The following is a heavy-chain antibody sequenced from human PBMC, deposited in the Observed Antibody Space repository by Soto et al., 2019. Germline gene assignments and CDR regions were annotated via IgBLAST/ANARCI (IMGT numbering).Heavy chain of an antibody. Sequence: GGSLRLSCAASGFTFDDYAMHWVRQAPGKGLEWVSGISWNSGSIGYADSVKGRFTISRDNAKNSLYLQMNSLRAEDTASYYCAKDTSTIYYGMDVWGQGTTVTVSS. CDR1: GFTFDDYA. J-gene: IGHJ6*02. CDR2: ISWNSGSI. V-gene: IGHV3-9*01. D-gene: IGHD2-2*01. CDR3: AKDTSTIYYGMDV.